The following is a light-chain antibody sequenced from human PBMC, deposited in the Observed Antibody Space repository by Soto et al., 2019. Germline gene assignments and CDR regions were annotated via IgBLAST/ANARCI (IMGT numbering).Light chain of an antibody. V-gene: IGLV2-14*01. J-gene: IGLJ1*01. CDR1: SSDLGAYNF. CDR3: TSYTTSSTRV. Sequence: QSALTQPASVSGSRGQSITISCTGTSSDLGAYNFVSWFQHHPGKAPKLIIFEVTNRPSGVSNRFSGSKSGNTASLTISGLQAEDEADYYCTSYTTSSTRVFGTGTKLTVL. CDR2: EVT.